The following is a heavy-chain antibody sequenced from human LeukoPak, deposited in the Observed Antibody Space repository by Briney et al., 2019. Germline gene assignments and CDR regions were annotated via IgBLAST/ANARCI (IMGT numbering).Heavy chain of an antibody. CDR3: AGDYYDSSGYYN. J-gene: IGHJ4*02. D-gene: IGHD3-22*01. CDR1: GFTFSSYS. Sequence: PGGSLRLSCAASGFTFSSYSMNWARQAPGKGLEWVSSISSSSSYIYYADSVKGRFTISRDNAKNSLYLQMNSLRAEDTAVYYCAGDYYDSSGYYNWGQGTLVTVSS. V-gene: IGHV3-21*01. CDR2: ISSSSSYI.